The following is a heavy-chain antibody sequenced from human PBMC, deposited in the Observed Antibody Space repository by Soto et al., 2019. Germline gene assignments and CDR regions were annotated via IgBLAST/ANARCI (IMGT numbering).Heavy chain of an antibody. CDR1: WNTITGTD. V-gene: IGHV1-2*04. J-gene: IGHJ6*02. CDR2: INPKRGGT. Sequence: GASGKVCSQASWNTITGTDIDSGRPAPGQRPERMGWINPKRGGTNYAQKFQGWVTMTRDTSISTAYMELSRLRSDDTAVYYCARGDLRITIFGVVIGSMDVWGQGTTVTVSS. D-gene: IGHD3-3*01. CDR3: ARGDLRITIFGVVIGSMDV.